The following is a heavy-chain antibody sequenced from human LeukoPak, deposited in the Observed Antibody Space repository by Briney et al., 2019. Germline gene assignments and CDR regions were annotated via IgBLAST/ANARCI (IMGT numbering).Heavy chain of an antibody. Sequence: GGSLRLSCAASGFTFSSYAMHWVRQAPGKGLEWVAVISYDGSNKYYADSVKGRFTISRDNSKNTLYLQMNSLRAEDTAVYYCARARGGISASSPLSPWGQGTLVTVSS. V-gene: IGHV3-30-3*01. D-gene: IGHD1-26*01. CDR2: ISYDGSNK. J-gene: IGHJ5*02. CDR1: GFTFSSYA. CDR3: ARARGGISASSPLSP.